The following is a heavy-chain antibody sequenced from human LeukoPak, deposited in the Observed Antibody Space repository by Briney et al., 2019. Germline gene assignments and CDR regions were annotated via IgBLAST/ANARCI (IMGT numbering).Heavy chain of an antibody. J-gene: IGHJ6*02. V-gene: IGHV4-61*01. D-gene: IGHD3-3*01. CDR3: ATTHTGGGYDFWSGYYLRDPNYGMDV. CDR1: GASVSSASY. Sequence: SETLSLTCTVSGASVSSASYWSWIRQPPGKGVEWIAHIYNGVNTNYNPSLKSRVTISVDTSKNQFSLKLSSVTAADTAVYYCATTHTGGGYDFWSGYYLRDPNYGMDVWGQGTTVTVSS. CDR2: IYNGVNT.